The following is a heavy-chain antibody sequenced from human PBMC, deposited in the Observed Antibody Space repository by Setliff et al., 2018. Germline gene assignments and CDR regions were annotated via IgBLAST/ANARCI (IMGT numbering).Heavy chain of an antibody. V-gene: IGHV1-18*01. D-gene: IGHD3-22*01. CDR3: ARSHPYYYDGRGYNAYDM. CDR2: ISAYNGDT. J-gene: IGHJ3*02. CDR1: GYTFKTYG. Sequence: ASVKVSCKASGYTFKTYGFTWVRQAPGQGLEWMGWISAYNGDTNSAQKIQERVTMITDISTSTAYMELKSLTSDDTAVYYCARSHPYYYDGRGYNAYDMWGQGTKVTVSS.